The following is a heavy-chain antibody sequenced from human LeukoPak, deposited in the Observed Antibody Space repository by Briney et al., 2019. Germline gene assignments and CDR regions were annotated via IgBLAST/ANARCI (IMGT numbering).Heavy chain of an antibody. CDR1: GFTFSSYG. D-gene: IGHD3-9*01. Sequence: GGSLRLSCAASGFTFSSYGMHWVRQAPGKGLEWVAVISYDGSNKYSADSVKGRFTISRDNSKNTLYLQMNSLRAEDTAVYYCARSLYFDWLGLGYWGQGTLVTASS. CDR2: ISYDGSNK. CDR3: ARSLYFDWLGLGY. V-gene: IGHV3-30*03. J-gene: IGHJ4*02.